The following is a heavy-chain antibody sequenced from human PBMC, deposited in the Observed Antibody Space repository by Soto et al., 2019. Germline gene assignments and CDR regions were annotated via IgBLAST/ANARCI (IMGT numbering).Heavy chain of an antibody. Sequence: GASVKVSCKASGYTFTGYYMRWVRQAPGQGLEWMGWISAYNGNTNYAQKLQGRVTMTTDTSTSTAYMELRSLRSDDTAVYYCARVLRSGWYDLEDYYYYGMDVWGQGTTVTVSS. CDR3: ARVLRSGWYDLEDYYYYGMDV. CDR2: ISAYNGNT. CDR1: GYTFTGYY. D-gene: IGHD6-19*01. V-gene: IGHV1-18*04. J-gene: IGHJ6*02.